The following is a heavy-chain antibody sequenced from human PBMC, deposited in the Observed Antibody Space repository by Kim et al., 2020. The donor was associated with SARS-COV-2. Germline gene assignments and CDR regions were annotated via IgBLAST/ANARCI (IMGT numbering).Heavy chain of an antibody. V-gene: IGHV3-30*02. D-gene: IGHD3-10*01. Sequence: SVKGRFTISRDNSKNTLYLQMNSLRAEDTAVYYCAKSDYYGSGSYYHFDYWGQGTLVTVSS. J-gene: IGHJ4*02. CDR3: AKSDYYGSGSYYHFDY.